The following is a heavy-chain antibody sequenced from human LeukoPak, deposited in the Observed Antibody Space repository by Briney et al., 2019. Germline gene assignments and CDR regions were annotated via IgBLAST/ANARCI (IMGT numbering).Heavy chain of an antibody. CDR3: ARSLGYSSGYTPKY. CDR2: INHSGST. CDR1: GGSFSGYY. V-gene: IGHV4-34*01. D-gene: IGHD3-22*01. Sequence: SETLSLTCAVYGGSFSGYYWSWIRQPPGKGLEWIGEINHSGSTNYNPSLKSRVTISVDTSKNQFSLKLSSVTAADTAVYYCARSLGYSSGYTPKYWGQGTLVTVSS. J-gene: IGHJ4*02.